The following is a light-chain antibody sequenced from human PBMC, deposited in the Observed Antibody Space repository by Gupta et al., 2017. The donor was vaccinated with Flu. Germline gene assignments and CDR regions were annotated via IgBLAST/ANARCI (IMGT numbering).Light chain of an antibody. J-gene: IGKJ2*01. CDR1: QSVSSSY. V-gene: IGKV3-20*01. CDR3: LQDASSARA. Sequence: EIVLTHSPGTLSLSPGEIATLSCRASQSVSSSYLSWYQQKQGQAPRLLIYGASSRATGIQDRFSGSGSGTEFTLTISRLEPEEFEVYYGLQDASSARAFGQGTKMDIK. CDR2: GAS.